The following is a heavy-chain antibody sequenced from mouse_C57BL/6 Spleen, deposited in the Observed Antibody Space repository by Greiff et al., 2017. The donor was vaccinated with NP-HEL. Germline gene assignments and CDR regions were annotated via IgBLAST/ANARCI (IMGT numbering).Heavy chain of an antibody. J-gene: IGHJ4*01. CDR1: GFTFSDYY. Sequence: EVQGVESGGGLVQPGGSLKLSCAASGFTFSDYYMYWVRQTPEKRLEWVAYISNGGGSTYYPDTVKGRFTISRDNAKNTLYLQMSRLKSEDTAMYYCARQGIYYDYDGGYYYAMDYWGQGTSVTVSS. D-gene: IGHD2-4*01. CDR2: ISNGGGST. V-gene: IGHV5-12*01. CDR3: ARQGIYYDYDGGYYYAMDY.